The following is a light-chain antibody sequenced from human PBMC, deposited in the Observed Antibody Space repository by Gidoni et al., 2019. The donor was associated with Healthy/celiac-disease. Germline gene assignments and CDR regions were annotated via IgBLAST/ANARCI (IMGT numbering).Light chain of an antibody. J-gene: IGKJ2*01. CDR1: QSVSSSY. Sequence: EIVLTQSTGTLSLSPGGRATLSCRASQSVSSSYLAWYQQKPGQAPRLLIYGASSRATGIPDRFSGSGSGTDFTLTISRLEPEDFAVYYCQQYGSSPGTFGQGTKLEIK. CDR3: QQYGSSPGT. CDR2: GAS. V-gene: IGKV3-20*01.